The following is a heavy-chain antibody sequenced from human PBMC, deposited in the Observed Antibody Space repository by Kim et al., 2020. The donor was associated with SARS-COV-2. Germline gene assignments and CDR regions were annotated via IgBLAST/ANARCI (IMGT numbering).Heavy chain of an antibody. Sequence: SVKVSCKASGGTFSSYAISWVRQAPGQGLEWMGRIIPILGIANYAQKFQGRVTITADKSTSTAYMELSSLRSEDTAVYYCARYYYDSSGYDYWGQGTLVTVSS. D-gene: IGHD3-22*01. CDR1: GGTFSSYA. J-gene: IGHJ4*02. CDR3: ARYYYDSSGYDY. V-gene: IGHV1-69*04. CDR2: IIPILGIA.